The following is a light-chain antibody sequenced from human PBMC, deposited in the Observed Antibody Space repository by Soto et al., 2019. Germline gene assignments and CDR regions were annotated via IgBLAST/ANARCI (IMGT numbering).Light chain of an antibody. V-gene: IGLV2-8*01. CDR3: SSYAGRNNLV. Sequence: QSALTQPPSASGSPGQSVTISCTGTSSDVGGYNYVSWYQQHPGKAPKLMIYEVSKRPSGVPDRFSGSKSANTASLTVSGLQAEDEADYYCSSYAGRNNLVFGGGTKVTVL. CDR1: SSDVGGYNY. J-gene: IGLJ2*01. CDR2: EVS.